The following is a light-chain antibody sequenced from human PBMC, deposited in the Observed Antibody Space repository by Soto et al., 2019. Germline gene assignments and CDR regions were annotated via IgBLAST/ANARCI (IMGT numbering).Light chain of an antibody. Sequence: QSVLTQPPSVSGAPGQRVTISCTGNNSNLGAGYDVHWYQQLPGAAPKLVIFGNRNRPSGVPERFSGSKSGTSASLTIIGLQAEDEADYYCQAYDYSLTAFVFGGGTKLTVL. CDR3: QAYDYSLTAFV. V-gene: IGLV1-40*01. CDR2: GNR. J-gene: IGLJ3*02. CDR1: NSNLGAGYD.